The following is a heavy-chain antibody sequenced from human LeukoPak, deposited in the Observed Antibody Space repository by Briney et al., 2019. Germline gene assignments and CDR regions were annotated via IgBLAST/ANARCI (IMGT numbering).Heavy chain of an antibody. Sequence: ASVKVSCKASGYTFTGYYMHWVRQAPGQGLEWMGWINPNSGGTNYAQKFQGRVTMTRDTSISTAYMELSRLRSDDTAVYYCARGALRVATIFNYYYMDVWGKGTTVTVSS. CDR3: ARGALRVATIFNYYYMDV. D-gene: IGHD5-12*01. V-gene: IGHV1-2*02. CDR1: GYTFTGYY. J-gene: IGHJ6*03. CDR2: INPNSGGT.